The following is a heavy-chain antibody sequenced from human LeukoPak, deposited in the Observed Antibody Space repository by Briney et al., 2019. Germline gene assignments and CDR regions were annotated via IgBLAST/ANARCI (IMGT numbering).Heavy chain of an antibody. CDR3: ARGSADDDDKWIDP. D-gene: IGHD1-1*01. CDR1: GFTFSDYG. CDR2: ISNSPINI. V-gene: IGHV3-48*03. Sequence: GGSLRLSCAASGFTFSDYGMNWARQAPGKGLEWVSYISNSPINIYYADSVRGRFTISRDNAKNSVFLQMNSLRAEDTAVYYCARGSADDDDKWIDPWGQGTLVTVSS. J-gene: IGHJ5*02.